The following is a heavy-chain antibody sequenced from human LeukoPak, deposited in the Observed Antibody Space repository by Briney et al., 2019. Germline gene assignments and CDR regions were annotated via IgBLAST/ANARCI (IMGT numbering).Heavy chain of an antibody. V-gene: IGHV3-23*01. Sequence: GGVLRLSCAASGFILISYALSSVRQAPGRGVEWVSAICGSGGSTYYADSVKGRCTISRDNSKNTLYRQRISLRAEDTAVYYLAKVWWPGRIDYWGQGTLVTVSS. J-gene: IGHJ4*02. CDR3: AKVWWPGRIDY. CDR2: ICGSGGST. D-gene: IGHD1-26*01. CDR1: GFILISYA.